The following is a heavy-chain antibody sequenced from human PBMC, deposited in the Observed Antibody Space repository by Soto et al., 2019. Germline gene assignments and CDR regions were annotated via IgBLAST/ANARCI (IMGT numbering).Heavy chain of an antibody. D-gene: IGHD3-10*01. CDR1: GVSFNNNG. CDR3: ARVLYYGSGSYSPYGMDV. CDR2: VSPPFRTS. Sequence: QVQLVQSGAEVKKPGSSVKVSCTTSGVSFNNNGIGWVRQAPGHGLEWMGGVSPPFRTSNYARKFQGRISITADASTSTVNMELSSLTSEDTAQYYCARVLYYGSGSYSPYGMDVWGQGTTVTVSS. J-gene: IGHJ6*02. V-gene: IGHV1-69*01.